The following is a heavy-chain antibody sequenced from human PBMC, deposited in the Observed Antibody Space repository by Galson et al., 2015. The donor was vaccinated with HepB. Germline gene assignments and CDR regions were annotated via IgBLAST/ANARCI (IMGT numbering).Heavy chain of an antibody. D-gene: IGHD3-22*01. CDR3: VRDRASFSCHSSGFCGYYGMDV. V-gene: IGHV3-66*01. J-gene: IGHJ6*02. CDR1: GLSVGDNY. CDR2: IQADGTT. Sequence: SLRLSCAASGLSVGDNYMSWVRLAPGKGLEWVSIIQADGTTHYGDSVRGRFTISRDNYRNTVFLQMNNLRAEDRGLYYCVRDRASFSCHSSGFCGYYGMDVGGQGPTVTVSS.